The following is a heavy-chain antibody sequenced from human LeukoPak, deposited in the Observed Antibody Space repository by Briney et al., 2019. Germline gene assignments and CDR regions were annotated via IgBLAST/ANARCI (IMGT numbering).Heavy chain of an antibody. V-gene: IGHV4-59*01. Sequence: SETLSLTCSVSGGSISSYYWSWIRQPPGKGLEWIGYIYSSGSTNYNPSLKSRVTISVDTSRNQFSLKLSSVTAADTAVYYCARFAYCGGHCWYYFDYWGQGTLVTVSS. J-gene: IGHJ4*02. CDR2: IYSSGST. D-gene: IGHD2-21*02. CDR3: ARFAYCGGHCWYYFDY. CDR1: GGSISSYY.